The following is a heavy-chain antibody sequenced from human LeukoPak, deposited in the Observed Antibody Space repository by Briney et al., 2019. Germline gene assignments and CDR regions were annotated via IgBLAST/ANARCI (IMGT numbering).Heavy chain of an antibody. CDR1: GGSISSYY. CDR3: ARHGRDRYYDILTGYYAHYYMDV. J-gene: IGHJ6*03. V-gene: IGHV4-4*09. Sequence: SETLSLTCNVSGGSISSYYWSWIRQPPGKGLEWIGYIYTSGSTNYNPSLKSRVTISVDTSKNQFSLKLSSVTAADTAVYYCARHGRDRYYDILTGYYAHYYMDVWGKGTTVTVSS. D-gene: IGHD3-9*01. CDR2: IYTSGST.